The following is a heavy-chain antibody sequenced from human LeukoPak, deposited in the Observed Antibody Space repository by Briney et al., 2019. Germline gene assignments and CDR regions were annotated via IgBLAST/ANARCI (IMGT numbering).Heavy chain of an antibody. D-gene: IGHD3-22*01. V-gene: IGHV3-73*01. Sequence: GGSLRLSCAASGFTFSGSAMHWVRQASGKGLEWVGRIRSKANSYATAYAASVKGRFTISRDDSKNTAYLQTNSLKTEDTAVYYCTRRSYYYDSSGYYYYYMDVWGKGTTVTISS. J-gene: IGHJ6*03. CDR2: IRSKANSYAT. CDR3: TRRSYYYDSSGYYYYYMDV. CDR1: GFTFSGSA.